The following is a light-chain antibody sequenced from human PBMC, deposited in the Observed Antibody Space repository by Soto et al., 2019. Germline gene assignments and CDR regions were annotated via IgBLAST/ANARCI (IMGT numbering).Light chain of an antibody. CDR2: GAS. CDR1: QSVSSN. V-gene: IGKV3-15*01. Sequence: EIVMTQSPATLSVSPGETATLSCWASQSVSSNLAWYQQKPGQAPRLLIYGASTRATVIPARFSGSGSGTEFTLTISSLQSEDFAVYYCQQYNNFWAFGQGTKVEIK. J-gene: IGKJ1*01. CDR3: QQYNNFWA.